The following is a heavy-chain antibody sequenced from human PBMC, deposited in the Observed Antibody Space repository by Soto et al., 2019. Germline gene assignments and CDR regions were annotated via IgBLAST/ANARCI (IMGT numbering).Heavy chain of an antibody. V-gene: IGHV3-66*01. CDR3: TRGQVKLDY. J-gene: IGHJ4*02. Sequence: EVQLVESGASLVQPGGSLRLSCAASGFTVSSNHMTWVRQAPGKELEWVSTIYSGGDTYYAGSVKGRFTISRDNSKNTLYLQMNSLRAEDTAVYYCTRGQVKLDYWGQGTLVTVSS. CDR2: IYSGGDT. CDR1: GFTVSSNH.